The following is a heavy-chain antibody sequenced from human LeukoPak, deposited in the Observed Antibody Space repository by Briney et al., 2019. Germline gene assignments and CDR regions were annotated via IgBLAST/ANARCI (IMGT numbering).Heavy chain of an antibody. CDR2: IYISGST. CDR3: AREYSSSWYGYYYYYYMDV. Sequence: SETLSLTCTVSGGSISSYYWSWIRQPAGKGLEWIGRIYISGSTNYNPSLKSRVTMSVDTSKNQFSLKLSSVTAADTAVYYCAREYSSSWYGYYYYYYMDVWGKGTTVTVSS. CDR1: GGSISSYY. J-gene: IGHJ6*03. V-gene: IGHV4-4*07. D-gene: IGHD6-13*01.